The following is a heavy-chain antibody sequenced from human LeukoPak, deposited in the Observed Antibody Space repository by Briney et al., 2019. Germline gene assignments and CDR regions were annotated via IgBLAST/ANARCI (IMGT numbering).Heavy chain of an antibody. Sequence: SETLSLTCTVSGGSISSYYWSWIRQPPGKGLEWIGDIYYSGSTNYTPSLKSRVTISVDTSKNQFSLQLSSVTAADTAVYYCAIVDRDGYTGGWVGPWGQGTLVTVSA. CDR1: GGSISSYY. D-gene: IGHD5-24*01. J-gene: IGHJ5*02. CDR2: IYYSGST. CDR3: AIVDRDGYTGGWVGP. V-gene: IGHV4-59*01.